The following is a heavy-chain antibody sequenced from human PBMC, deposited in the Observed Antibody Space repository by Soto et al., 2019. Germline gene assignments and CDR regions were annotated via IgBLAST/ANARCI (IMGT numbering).Heavy chain of an antibody. CDR3: NTDAIYGSGWS. CDR1: GFTFSDYY. Sequence: GGFLRLSCAASGFTFSDYYMSWIRQTPGKGLEWISYISNSGAVYYADSVRGRFTISRDNAKNTLHLQMNSLKTEDTAVYYCNTDAIYGSGWSWGQGTLVTVS. CDR2: ISNSGAV. J-gene: IGHJ5*02. D-gene: IGHD6-19*01. V-gene: IGHV3-11*01.